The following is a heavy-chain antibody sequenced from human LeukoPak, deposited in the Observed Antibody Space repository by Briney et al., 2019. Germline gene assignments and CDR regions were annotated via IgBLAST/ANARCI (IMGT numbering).Heavy chain of an antibody. J-gene: IGHJ5*02. CDR1: GYTFTSHY. Sequence: ASVKVSCKASGYTFTSHYMHWVRQASGQGLEWVGIINPRSGTTNNAQKFQGRVTMTRDMSTSTVYMELSILRSEDTAVYYCARGPHKRTYDRDNWFDPWGQGTLVTVSS. CDR2: INPRSGTT. V-gene: IGHV1-46*01. D-gene: IGHD3-3*01. CDR3: ARGPHKRTYDRDNWFDP.